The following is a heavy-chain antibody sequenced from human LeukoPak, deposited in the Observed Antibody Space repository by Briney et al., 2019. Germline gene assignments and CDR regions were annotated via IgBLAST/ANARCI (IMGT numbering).Heavy chain of an antibody. Sequence: SETLSLTCTVSGGSICSGGYYWSWIRQHPGKGLEWIGYIYYSGSTYYNPSLKSRVTISVDTSKNQFSLKLSSVTAAGTAVYYCASYVFDAFDIWGQWTMVTVSS. V-gene: IGHV4-31*03. J-gene: IGHJ3*02. CDR1: GGSICSGGYY. CDR3: ASYVFDAFDI. CDR2: IYYSGST. D-gene: IGHD3-16*01.